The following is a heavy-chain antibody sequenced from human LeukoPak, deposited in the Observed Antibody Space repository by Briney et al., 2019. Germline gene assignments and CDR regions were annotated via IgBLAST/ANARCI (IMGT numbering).Heavy chain of an antibody. Sequence: PSQTLSLTCTVSGVSISSGGYYWSWIRQHPGKGLEWIGYIYYSGSTYYNPSLKSRVTISVDTSKNQFSLKLSSVTAADTAVYYCARDSEGVVRGIDYWGQGTLVTVSS. J-gene: IGHJ4*02. CDR2: IYYSGST. CDR1: GVSISSGGYY. CDR3: ARDSEGVVRGIDY. D-gene: IGHD3-10*01. V-gene: IGHV4-31*03.